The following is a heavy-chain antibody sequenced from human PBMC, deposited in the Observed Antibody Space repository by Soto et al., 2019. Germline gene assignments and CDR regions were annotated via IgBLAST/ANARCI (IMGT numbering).Heavy chain of an antibody. J-gene: IGHJ5*02. CDR1: GVTFSSYA. CDR3: AKDRAVVTAIPGAWFDP. CDR2: ISGSGGST. V-gene: IGHV3-23*01. D-gene: IGHD2-21*02. Sequence: GGSLRLSCAASGVTFSSYAMSWVRQAPGKGLEWVSAISGSGGSTYYADSVKGRFTISRDNSKNTLYLQMNSLRAEDTAVYYCAKDRAVVTAIPGAWFDPWGQGTLVTVSS.